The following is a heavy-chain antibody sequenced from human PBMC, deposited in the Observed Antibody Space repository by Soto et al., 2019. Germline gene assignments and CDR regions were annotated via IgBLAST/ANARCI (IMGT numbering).Heavy chain of an antibody. D-gene: IGHD3-3*01. CDR2: IYYSGST. V-gene: IGHV4-59*01. CDR3: ARGRKGVTIFGVVIVTPDYYYYYMDV. CDR1: GGSISSYY. Sequence: QVQLQESGPGLVKPSETLSLTCTVSGGSISSYYWSWIRQPPGKGLEWIGYIYYSGSTNYNPSLKSRVTISVDTSKNQFSLKLSSVTAADTAVYYCARGRKGVTIFGVVIVTPDYYYYYMDVWGKGTTVTVSS. J-gene: IGHJ6*03.